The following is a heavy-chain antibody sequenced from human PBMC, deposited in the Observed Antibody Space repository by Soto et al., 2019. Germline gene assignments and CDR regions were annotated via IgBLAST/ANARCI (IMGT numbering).Heavy chain of an antibody. Sequence: PTVTLSLTCAVVGDPPSCQSKNCIRQSPGQGLESIVYIHQSGGTNYNTSLKSRAIISDDTSKNQFSLTFTSVTALATAVYYCAREDSYGRFGESLHXLGQGHTVTASX. V-gene: IGHV4-34*01. D-gene: IGHD3-10*01. CDR2: IHQSGGT. CDR1: GDPPSCQS. CDR3: AREDSYGRFGESLHX. J-gene: IGHJ6*01.